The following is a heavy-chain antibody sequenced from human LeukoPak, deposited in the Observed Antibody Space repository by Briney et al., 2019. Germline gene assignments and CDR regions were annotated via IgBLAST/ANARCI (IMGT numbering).Heavy chain of an antibody. D-gene: IGHD2-21*02. CDR1: GYSFTSYW. CDR3: ARPRGDWSQDNPRYYFDY. CDR2: IYPGDSDT. J-gene: IGHJ4*02. V-gene: IGHV5-51*01. Sequence: GESLKISCKGSGYSFTSYWIGWVRQMPGKGLEWMGIIYPGDSDTRYSPSFQGQVTISADKSISTAYLQWSSLKASDTAMYYCARPRGDWSQDNPRYYFDYWGQGTLVTVSS.